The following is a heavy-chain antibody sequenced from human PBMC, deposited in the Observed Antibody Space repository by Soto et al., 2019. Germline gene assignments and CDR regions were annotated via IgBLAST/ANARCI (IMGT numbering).Heavy chain of an antibody. J-gene: IGHJ4*02. D-gene: IGHD5-18*01. Sequence: SVKVSCKASGGTFSSYAISWVRQAPGQGLEWMGGIIPIFGTANYAQKFQGRVTITADKSTSTAYMELSSLRSEDTAVYYCARGVAGYSYGYPLDYWGQGTLVTVSS. V-gene: IGHV1-69*06. CDR3: ARGVAGYSYGYPLDY. CDR1: GGTFSSYA. CDR2: IIPIFGTA.